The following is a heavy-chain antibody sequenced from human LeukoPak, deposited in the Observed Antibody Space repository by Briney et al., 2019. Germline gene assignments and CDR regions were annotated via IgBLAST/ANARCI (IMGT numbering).Heavy chain of an antibody. J-gene: IGHJ4*02. CDR2: LYSGGST. D-gene: IGHD3-10*01. CDR3: ARAPTMVRGVYFDY. CDR1: GFTFSSYG. Sequence: GGSLRLSCAASGFTFSSYGMHWVRQAPGKGLEWVSVLYSGGSTYYADSAKGRFTISRDNSKNTLYLQMNSLRAEDTAVYYCARAPTMVRGVYFDYWGQGTLITVSS. V-gene: IGHV3-53*01.